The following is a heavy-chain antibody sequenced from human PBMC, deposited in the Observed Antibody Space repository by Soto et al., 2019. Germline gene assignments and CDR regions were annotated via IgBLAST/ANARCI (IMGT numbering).Heavy chain of an antibody. J-gene: IGHJ4*02. CDR3: ARNILGGTTDY. V-gene: IGHV1-18*01. CDR1: GYTFTSYG. CDR2: INPYNGNT. D-gene: IGHD1-7*01. Sequence: ASVTVSCQASGYTFTSYGISWVRQAPGQGLEWMGWINPYNGNTKYAEKLQGRVTMTTDTSATTAYMELSSLTSEDTAIYYCARNILGGTTDYWGQGTLVTVSS.